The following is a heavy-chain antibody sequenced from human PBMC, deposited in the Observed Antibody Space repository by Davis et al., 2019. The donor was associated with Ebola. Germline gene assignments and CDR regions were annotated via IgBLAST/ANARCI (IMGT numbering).Heavy chain of an antibody. CDR3: ARAPIVVVPAAIRRGWFDP. CDR2: INHSGST. V-gene: IGHV4-34*01. CDR1: GGSFSGYY. J-gene: IGHJ5*02. Sequence: SETLSLTCAVYGGSFSGYYWSWIRQAPGKGLEWIGEINHSGSTKYNPSLKSRVTISVDTSKNQFSLKLSSVTAADTAVYYCARAPIVVVPAAIRRGWFDPWGQGTLVTVSS. D-gene: IGHD2-2*02.